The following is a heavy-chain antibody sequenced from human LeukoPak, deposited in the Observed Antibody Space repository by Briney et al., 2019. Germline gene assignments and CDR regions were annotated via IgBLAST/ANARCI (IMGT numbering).Heavy chain of an antibody. CDR1: GYTFTSYY. D-gene: IGHD1-26*01. CDR3: ARGSGNGSYRGYYFDY. V-gene: IGHV1-46*01. CDR2: INPSGGST. Sequence: ASVKVSCKASGYTFTSYYMHWVRQAPGQGLERMGIINPSGGSTSYAQKFQGRVTMTRDTSTSTVYMELSSLRSEDTAVYYCARGSGNGSYRGYYFDYWGQGTLVTVSS. J-gene: IGHJ4*02.